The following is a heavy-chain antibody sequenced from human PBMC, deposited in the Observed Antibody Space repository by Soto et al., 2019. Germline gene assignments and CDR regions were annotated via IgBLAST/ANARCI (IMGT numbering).Heavy chain of an antibody. CDR3: ARDKARQQLGGNYYYVLDV. CDR1: GGTFSTSA. Sequence: QVQLMQSGAEVMKPGSSVKVSSKASGGTFSTSAISWVRQAPGEGLEWVGGIMPIFATPDYAQKFQGRVTISADESTATAYLELTSLTTDDTAVYYCARDKARQQLGGNYYYVLDVWGQGTAITVSS. V-gene: IGHV1-69*12. CDR2: IMPIFATP. J-gene: IGHJ6*02. D-gene: IGHD3-3*02.